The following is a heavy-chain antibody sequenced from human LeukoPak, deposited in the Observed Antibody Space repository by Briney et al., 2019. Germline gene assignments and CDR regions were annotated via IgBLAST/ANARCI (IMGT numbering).Heavy chain of an antibody. D-gene: IGHD6-13*01. V-gene: IGHV3-21*01. Sequence: TGGSLRLSCAASGFTFSSYSMNWVRQAPGKGLEWVSSISSSSSYIYYADSVKGRFTISRDNAKNSLYLQMNSLRAEDTAVYYCARARAAAGPLDYWGQGTLVTVSS. CDR2: ISSSSSYI. CDR3: ARARAAAGPLDY. CDR1: GFTFSSYS. J-gene: IGHJ4*02.